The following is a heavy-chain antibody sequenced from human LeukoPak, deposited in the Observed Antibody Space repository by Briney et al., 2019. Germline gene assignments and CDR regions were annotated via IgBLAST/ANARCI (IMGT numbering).Heavy chain of an antibody. J-gene: IGHJ4*02. CDR3: ARSPFQNADFDY. D-gene: IGHD2-2*01. V-gene: IGHV4-39*07. Sequence: SETLSLTCSVSGGSISSSNYFWGWIRQPPGKGLEWIASIHYSGSTYSNPSLKSRVTISVDTSKNQFSLKLSSVTAADTAVYYCARSPFQNADFDYWGQGTLVTVSS. CDR1: GGSISSSNYF. CDR2: IHYSGST.